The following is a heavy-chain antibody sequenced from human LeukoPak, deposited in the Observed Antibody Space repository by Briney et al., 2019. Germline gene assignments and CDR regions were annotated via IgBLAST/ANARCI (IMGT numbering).Heavy chain of an antibody. CDR3: ARVHSRGDMALDY. Sequence: ASVKGSCKASGYTFTSYAMHWVRQAPGQRLEWMGWINAGNGNTKYSQKFQGRVTITRDTSASTAYMELSSLRSEDTAVYYCARVHSRGDMALDYWGQGTLVTVSS. D-gene: IGHD3-22*01. J-gene: IGHJ4*02. V-gene: IGHV1-3*01. CDR2: INAGNGNT. CDR1: GYTFTSYA.